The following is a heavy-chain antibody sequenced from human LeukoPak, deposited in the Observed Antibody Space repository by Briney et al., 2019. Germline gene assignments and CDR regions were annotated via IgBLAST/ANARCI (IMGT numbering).Heavy chain of an antibody. Sequence: GGSLRLSCAASGFTFSSYSMNWVRQAPGKGLEWVSSISSSSSYIYYADSVKGRFTISRDNAKNSLYLQMNSLRAEDTAVYYCARDGVTMVRGVISPLGYWGQGALVTVSS. J-gene: IGHJ4*02. CDR1: GFTFSSYS. V-gene: IGHV3-21*01. CDR2: ISSSSSYI. D-gene: IGHD3-10*01. CDR3: ARDGVTMVRGVISPLGY.